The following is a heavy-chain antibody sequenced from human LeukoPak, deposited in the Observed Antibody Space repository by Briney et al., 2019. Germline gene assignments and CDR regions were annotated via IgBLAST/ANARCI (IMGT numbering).Heavy chain of an antibody. V-gene: IGHV3-9*03. CDR2: ISWNSGSI. Sequence: GGSLRLSCAASGFTFDDYAMHWVRQAPGKGLEWVSGISWNSGSIGYADPVKGRFTISRDNAKNSLYLQMNSLRAEDMALYYCAKGHIAAAGPPDYWGQGTLVTVSS. J-gene: IGHJ4*02. CDR1: GFTFDDYA. CDR3: AKGHIAAAGPPDY. D-gene: IGHD6-13*01.